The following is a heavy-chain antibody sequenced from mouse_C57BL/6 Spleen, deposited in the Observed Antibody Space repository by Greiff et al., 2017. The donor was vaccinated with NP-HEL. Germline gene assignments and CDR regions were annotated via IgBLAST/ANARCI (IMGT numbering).Heavy chain of an antibody. CDR3: TRGDYSNYVGY. D-gene: IGHD2-5*01. J-gene: IGHJ2*01. CDR2: IDPETGGT. CDR1: GYTFTDYE. V-gene: IGHV1-15*01. Sequence: VQLQQSGAELVRPGASVTLSCKASGYTFTDYEMHWVKQTPVHGLEWIGAIDPETGGTAYNQKFKGKAILTADKSSSTAYMELRSLTSEDSAVYYCTRGDYSNYVGYWGQGTTRTVSS.